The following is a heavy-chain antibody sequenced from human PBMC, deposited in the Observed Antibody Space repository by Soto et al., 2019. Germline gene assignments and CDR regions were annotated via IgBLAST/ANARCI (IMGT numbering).Heavy chain of an antibody. D-gene: IGHD3-22*01. Sequence: EVQLVESGGGLIQPGGSLRLSCAASGFTVSSNYMSWVRQAPGKGLEWVSVIYSGGSTYYADSVKGRFTISRDNSKNTLYLQMNSLRVEDTAVYYCARNYDSTAGGAFDIWGQGTMVTVSS. J-gene: IGHJ3*02. CDR3: ARNYDSTAGGAFDI. CDR1: GFTVSSNY. V-gene: IGHV3-53*01. CDR2: IYSGGST.